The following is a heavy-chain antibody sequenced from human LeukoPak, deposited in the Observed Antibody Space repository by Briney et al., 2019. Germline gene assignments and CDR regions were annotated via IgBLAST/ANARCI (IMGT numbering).Heavy chain of an antibody. V-gene: IGHV4-34*01. CDR3: ARRYCTSTTCWFDP. CDR2: GDYSGTT. Sequence: PSETLSLTCAVYGGSFSGYYWSWIRQPPGKGLESIGSGDYSGTTHYNPSLKSRVTMSVDTAKNQFSLKVTSVTAADTAVYYCARRYCTSTTCWFDPWGQGTLVTVSS. J-gene: IGHJ5*02. CDR1: GGSFSGYY. D-gene: IGHD2-2*01.